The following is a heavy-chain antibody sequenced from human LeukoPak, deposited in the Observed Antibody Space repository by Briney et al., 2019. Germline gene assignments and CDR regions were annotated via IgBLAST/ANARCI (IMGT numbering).Heavy chain of an antibody. Sequence: GGSLRLSCAASGFTFSSYAMSGVRQAPGKGVEGGSAISGSGGSKYYADSVKGRFTISRDNSKNTLYLQMNSLRAEDTAVYYCAKGAITFGGVIVGNWFDPWGQGTLVTVSS. CDR1: GFTFSSYA. V-gene: IGHV3-23*01. J-gene: IGHJ5*02. CDR2: ISGSGGSK. D-gene: IGHD3-16*02. CDR3: AKGAITFGGVIVGNWFDP.